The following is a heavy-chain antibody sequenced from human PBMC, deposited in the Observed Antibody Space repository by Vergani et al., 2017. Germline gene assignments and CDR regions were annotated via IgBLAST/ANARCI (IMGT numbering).Heavy chain of an antibody. D-gene: IGHD5-12*01. CDR2: ISGSGGST. CDR3: AKANPRNSGYDYLYYYHAMDV. V-gene: IGHV3-23*01. J-gene: IGHJ6*02. CDR1: GFTFNHYA. Sequence: EVQLLESGGDLVQPGGSLRLSCAASGFTFNHYAMNWVRQAPGKGLEWVSGISGSGGSTYYAGSVKGRFTISRDSSKNTLYLQMNSLGAWDTAVYYCAKANPRNSGYDYLYYYHAMDVWGQGTTVTVSS.